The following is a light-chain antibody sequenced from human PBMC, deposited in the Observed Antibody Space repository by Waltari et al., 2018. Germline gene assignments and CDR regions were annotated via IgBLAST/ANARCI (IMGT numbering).Light chain of an antibody. CDR3: QAYDTSLSVV. V-gene: IGLV1-40*01. CDR2: GVN. J-gene: IGLJ2*01. Sequence: QSVLTQPPSVSGAPGQRVTISCTGGGSNIGAGYDVHWYRQLPGKAPELLIYGVNKRPSGVPDRFFGSLSGTSASLAITGLQAEEEADYYCQAYDTSLSVVFGGGTKLTV. CDR1: GSNIGAGYD.